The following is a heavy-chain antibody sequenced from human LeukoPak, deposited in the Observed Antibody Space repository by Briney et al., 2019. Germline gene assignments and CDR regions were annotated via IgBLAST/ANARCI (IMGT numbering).Heavy chain of an antibody. V-gene: IGHV5-51*01. CDR2: IYPGDFDT. J-gene: IGHJ4*02. Sequence: GESLKISCKGSGYTFTNYWIGWVRQMPGKGLEWMAIIYPGDFDTRYRPSVQGRVSISADKSISTAYLQWSSLKASDTAMYYCVRGTITGGFDYWGQGTLVTVSS. D-gene: IGHD1-14*01. CDR3: VRGTITGGFDY. CDR1: GYTFTNYW.